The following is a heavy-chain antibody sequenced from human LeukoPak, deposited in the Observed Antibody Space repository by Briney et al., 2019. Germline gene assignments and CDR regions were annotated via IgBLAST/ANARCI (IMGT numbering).Heavy chain of an antibody. V-gene: IGHV5-51*01. CDR3: ARVSTAFDDCSSTSCLLRGWFDP. CDR2: IYPGDSDT. Sequence: GESLKISCKGFGYSFTSYWIGWVRQMPGKGLEWMGIIYPGDSDTRYSPSFQGQVTISADKSISTAYLQWSSLKASDTAMYYCARVSTAFDDCSSTSCLLRGWFDPWGQGTLVTVSS. D-gene: IGHD2-2*01. CDR1: GYSFTSYW. J-gene: IGHJ5*02.